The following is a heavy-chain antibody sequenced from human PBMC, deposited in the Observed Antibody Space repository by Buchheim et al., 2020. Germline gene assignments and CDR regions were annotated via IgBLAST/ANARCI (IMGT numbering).Heavy chain of an antibody. J-gene: IGHJ4*02. CDR2: IHYSGST. V-gene: IGHV4-39*01. Sequence: QVQLQESGPGLVKPSETLSLTCTVSGDSLSSGRYYWGWIRQPPGKGLEWIGSIHYSGSTYNRPSLRSRLTTSVDMSKSQLSLKLSSVTAADTAVYYCARHAKEQQLVYYFDFWGPGIL. CDR3: ARHAKEQQLVYYFDF. CDR1: GDSLSSGRYY. D-gene: IGHD6-13*01.